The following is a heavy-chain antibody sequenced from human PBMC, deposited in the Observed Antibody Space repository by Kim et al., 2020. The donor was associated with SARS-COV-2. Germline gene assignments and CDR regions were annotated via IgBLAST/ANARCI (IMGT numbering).Heavy chain of an antibody. V-gene: IGHV3-21*01. CDR2: ITSSSTYL. CDR1: EFTFSEYS. Sequence: GGSLRLSCAASEFTFSEYSMNWVRQVPGKGLEWVSSITSSSTYLYYGYSVKGRFSISRDNAKNLLYLQMNSLGAEDTAVYYCARDKDCTNGVCYPWFDP. D-gene: IGHD2-8*01. CDR3: ARDKDCTNGVCYPWFDP. J-gene: IGHJ5*02.